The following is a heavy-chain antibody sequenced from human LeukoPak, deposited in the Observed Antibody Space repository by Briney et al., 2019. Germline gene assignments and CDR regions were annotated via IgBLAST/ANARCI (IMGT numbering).Heavy chain of an antibody. J-gene: IGHJ3*02. D-gene: IGHD5-18*01. CDR3: ARGRDTAYDAFDI. CDR2: IYPGDSDT. CDR1: GYSFTSYW. Sequence: GESLKISCKGSGYSFTSYWIGWVRQMPGKGLEWMGIIYPGDSDTRYSPSFQGQVTTSADKSISTAYLQWSSLKASDTAMYYCARGRDTAYDAFDIWGQGTMVTVSS. V-gene: IGHV5-51*01.